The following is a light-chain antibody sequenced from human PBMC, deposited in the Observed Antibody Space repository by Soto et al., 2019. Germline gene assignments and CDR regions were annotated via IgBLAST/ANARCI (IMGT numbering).Light chain of an antibody. Sequence: IVLTQSPGTLSLSPGERATLSFRSSQSVSSSYLAWYQQKPGQAPRLLIYGASSRATGIPDRFSGSGSGTEFTLTISRLEPEDFAVYYCQQYGSSSWKFGQGTKVDIK. CDR2: GAS. J-gene: IGKJ1*01. V-gene: IGKV3-20*01. CDR1: QSVSSSY. CDR3: QQYGSSSWK.